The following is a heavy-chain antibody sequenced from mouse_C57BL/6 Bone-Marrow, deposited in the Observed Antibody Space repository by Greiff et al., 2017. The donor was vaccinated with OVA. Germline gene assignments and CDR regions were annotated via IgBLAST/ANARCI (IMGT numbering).Heavy chain of an antibody. D-gene: IGHD1-1*01. CDR2: INPNNGGT. J-gene: IGHJ1*03. CDR1: GYTFTDYN. Sequence: VQLQQSGPELVKPGASVKIPCKASGYTFTDYNMDWVKQSHGKSLEWIGDINPNNGGTIYNQKFKGKATLTVDKSSSTAYMELRSLTSEDTAVYYCARSPFTTVVAWYFDVWGTGTTVTVSS. V-gene: IGHV1-18*01. CDR3: ARSPFTTVVAWYFDV.